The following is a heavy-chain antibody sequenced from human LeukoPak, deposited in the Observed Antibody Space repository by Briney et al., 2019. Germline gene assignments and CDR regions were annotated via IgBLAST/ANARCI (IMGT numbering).Heavy chain of an antibody. CDR2: IDGSGGIT. V-gene: IGHV3-23*01. CDR3: AKQTLPRVGAPIR. D-gene: IGHD1-26*01. J-gene: IGHJ4*02. CDR1: GFTFSSYA. Sequence: GGSLRLSCAASGFTFSSYAMTWVRQAPGKGLEWVSVIDGSGGITYYADSVTGRFTISRDNSKNTLYLQINSLRAEDTAVYYCAKQTLPRVGAPIRWGQETLVTVSS.